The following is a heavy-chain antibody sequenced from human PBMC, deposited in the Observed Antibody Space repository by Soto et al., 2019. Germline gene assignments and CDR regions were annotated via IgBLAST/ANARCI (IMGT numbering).Heavy chain of an antibody. J-gene: IGHJ3*02. Sequence: QVKLVQSGAEVKKPGASVKVSCKASGYTFSNYGIGWLRQAPGQGLEWLAWISAYNGDTKSAQKLQGRVTVTTAVSTSTAYMALRSLRSDDTAVYYCARDRETTTTRRAFDIWGQGTMVTVSS. CDR2: ISAYNGDT. D-gene: IGHD1-26*01. V-gene: IGHV1-18*01. CDR3: ARDRETTTTRRAFDI. CDR1: GYTFSNYG.